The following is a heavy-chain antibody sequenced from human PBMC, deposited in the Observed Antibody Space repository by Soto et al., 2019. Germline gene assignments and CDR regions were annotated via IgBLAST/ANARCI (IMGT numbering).Heavy chain of an antibody. V-gene: IGHV1-2*02. CDR3: ASHDPGARFDP. CDR1: RYIFTAYF. J-gene: IGHJ5*02. CDR2: INPNNGAT. D-gene: IGHD1-1*01. Sequence: QVQLVQSGAEVKKPGASVKVSCKAPRYIFTAYFMHWVRQAPGQGLEWMGWINPNNGATHDGLSFHGRVTMTRDTAISTAYMELSSLRSDDTAVYYCASHDPGARFDPWGQGTLVIVSS.